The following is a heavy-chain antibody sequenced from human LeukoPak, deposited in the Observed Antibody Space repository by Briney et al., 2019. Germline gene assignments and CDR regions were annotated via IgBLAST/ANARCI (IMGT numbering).Heavy chain of an antibody. CDR3: ARGKSSRHALDI. CDR2: IYSGGST. CDR1: GFTVSSTY. V-gene: IGHV3-53*01. D-gene: IGHD6-6*01. Sequence: GGSLRLSCAASGFTVSSTYMSWVRQTPGKGLEWVSVIYSGGSTYYADSVKGGFTISRDNSRGALYLQMNSLRVEDTAVYYCARGKSSRHALDIWGQGTMVTVSS. J-gene: IGHJ3*02.